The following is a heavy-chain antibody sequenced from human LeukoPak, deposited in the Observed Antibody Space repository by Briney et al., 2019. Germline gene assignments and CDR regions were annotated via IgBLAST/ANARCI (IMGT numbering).Heavy chain of an antibody. CDR2: IYYSGST. CDR3: ARQGPRMDAFDI. Sequence: KPSETLSLTCTVSGGSISSSSYYWGWIRQPPGKGLEWIGSIYYSGSTYYNSSLKSRVTISVDTSKNQFSLKLSSVTAADTAVYYCARQGPRMDAFDIWGQGTMVTVSS. V-gene: IGHV4-39*01. J-gene: IGHJ3*02. CDR1: GGSISSSSYY. D-gene: IGHD2-15*01.